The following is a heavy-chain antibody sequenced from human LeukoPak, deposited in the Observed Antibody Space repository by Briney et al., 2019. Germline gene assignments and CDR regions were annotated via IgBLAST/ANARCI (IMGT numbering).Heavy chain of an antibody. V-gene: IGHV3-30*04. D-gene: IGHD3-10*01. CDR3: VRGGFGHAMDV. J-gene: IGHJ6*02. Sequence: GGSLRLSCAASGFTFSSYAMHWVRQAPGKGLEWVAVISYDGSGTNYADSVKGRSTISRDNAKNTLYLQMTSLGAEDTAVYYCVRGGFGHAMDVWGQGTTVTVSS. CDR2: ISYDGSGT. CDR1: GFTFSSYA.